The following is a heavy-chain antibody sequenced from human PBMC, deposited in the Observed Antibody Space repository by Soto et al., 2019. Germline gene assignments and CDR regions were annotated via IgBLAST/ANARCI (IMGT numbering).Heavy chain of an antibody. Sequence: PGGSLRLSCAASGFTVSSNYMSWVRQAPGKGLEWVSVIYSGGGTYYADSVKGRFTISRDNSKNTLYLQMNSLRAEDTAVYYCASNWADYYYYGMDVWGQGTTVTVSS. J-gene: IGHJ6*02. CDR1: GFTVSSNY. D-gene: IGHD1-1*01. CDR2: IYSGGGT. CDR3: ASNWADYYYYGMDV. V-gene: IGHV3-53*01.